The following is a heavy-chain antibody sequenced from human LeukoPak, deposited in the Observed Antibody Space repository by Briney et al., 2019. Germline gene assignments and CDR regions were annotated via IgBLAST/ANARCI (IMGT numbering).Heavy chain of an antibody. Sequence: GTSVKVSCKASGFTFTSSAMQWVRQARGQRLEWIGWIVVGSGNTNYAQKFQERVTITRDMSTSTAYMALSSLRSEDTAVYYCAARDLYCSGGSCYSDYYFDYWGQGTLVTVSS. J-gene: IGHJ4*02. CDR1: GFTFTSSA. D-gene: IGHD2-15*01. CDR3: AARDLYCSGGSCYSDYYFDY. V-gene: IGHV1-58*02. CDR2: IVVGSGNT.